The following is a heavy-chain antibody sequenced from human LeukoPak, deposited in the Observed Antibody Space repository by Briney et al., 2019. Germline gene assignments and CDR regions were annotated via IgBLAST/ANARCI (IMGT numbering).Heavy chain of an antibody. Sequence: GGSLRLSCAASEFTFSSYAMSWVRQAPGKGLEWVSAISGSGGSTYYADSVKGRFTISRDNSKNTLYLQMNSLRAEDTAVYYCAKDPYSSGWFDAFDIWGQGTMVTVSS. CDR3: AKDPYSSGWFDAFDI. CDR2: ISGSGGST. CDR1: EFTFSSYA. D-gene: IGHD6-19*01. V-gene: IGHV3-23*01. J-gene: IGHJ3*02.